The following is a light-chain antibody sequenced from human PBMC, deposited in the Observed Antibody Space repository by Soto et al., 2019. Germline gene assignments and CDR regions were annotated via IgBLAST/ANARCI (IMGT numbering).Light chain of an antibody. Sequence: DIVMTQSPLSLPVTPGESASISCRSSQSLLHLNGNNYLDWYLQKPGQSPQLLIYLGSNRASGVPNRFSGSGSGTDFTLKISRVEAEDVGIYYCMQALQNPVTFGQGTRLEIK. CDR3: MQALQNPVT. CDR1: QSLLHLNGNNY. V-gene: IGKV2-28*01. CDR2: LGS. J-gene: IGKJ5*01.